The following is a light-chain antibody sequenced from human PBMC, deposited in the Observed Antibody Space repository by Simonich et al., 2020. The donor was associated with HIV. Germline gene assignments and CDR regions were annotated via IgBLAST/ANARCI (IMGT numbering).Light chain of an antibody. CDR1: QSVSYSSNNKNY. CDR3: QQYYTTPWT. Sequence: DIVMTQSPDSLAVSLGERATINCKSIQSVSYSSNNKNYLAWYQQKPGQPPKLLIYWASTRESGFPDRFRGSGSGTDVTLTISSLQAEDVAVYYCQQYYTTPWTFGQGTKVEI. CDR2: WAS. V-gene: IGKV4-1*01. J-gene: IGKJ1*01.